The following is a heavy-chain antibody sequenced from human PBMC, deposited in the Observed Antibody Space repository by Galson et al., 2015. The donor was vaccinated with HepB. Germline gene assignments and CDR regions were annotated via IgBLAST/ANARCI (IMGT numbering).Heavy chain of an antibody. D-gene: IGHD3-10*01. CDR3: RVLLWFGELLLDDY. CDR1: GFTFSNAW. Sequence: SLRLSCAASGFTFSNAWMNWVRQAPGKGLEWVGRIKSKTDGGTTDYAAPVKGRFTISRDDSKNTLYLQMNSLKTEDTAVYYCRVLLWFGELLLDDYWGQGTLVTVSS. V-gene: IGHV3-15*07. CDR2: IKSKTDGGTT. J-gene: IGHJ4*02.